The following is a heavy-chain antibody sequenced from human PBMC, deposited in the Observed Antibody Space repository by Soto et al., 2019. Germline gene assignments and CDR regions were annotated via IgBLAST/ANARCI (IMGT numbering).Heavy chain of an antibody. Sequence: ASVKVSCKASGYTFTSYGISWVRQAPGQGLEWMGWISAYNGNTNYAQKLQGRVTMTTDTSTSTAYMELRSLRSEDTAVYYCAAPTQYDSWAFDIWGQGTMVTVSS. CDR2: ISAYNGNT. D-gene: IGHD3-16*01. CDR1: GYTFTSYG. J-gene: IGHJ3*02. CDR3: AAPTQYDSWAFDI. V-gene: IGHV1-18*01.